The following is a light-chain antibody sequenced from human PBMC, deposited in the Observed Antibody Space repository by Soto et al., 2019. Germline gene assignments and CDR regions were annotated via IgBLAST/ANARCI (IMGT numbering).Light chain of an antibody. CDR1: QTPSIY. Sequence: DIQLTQSPSSLSASLRDRVTITCRASQTPSIYLNWYQQKPAKAPNLLIYASSNLQSGVPSRFSGRGSGTDFTLTISSLQPEDSATYYCQQSYSGPPTFGQGIKVEI. V-gene: IGKV1-39*01. CDR2: ASS. J-gene: IGKJ1*01. CDR3: QQSYSGPPT.